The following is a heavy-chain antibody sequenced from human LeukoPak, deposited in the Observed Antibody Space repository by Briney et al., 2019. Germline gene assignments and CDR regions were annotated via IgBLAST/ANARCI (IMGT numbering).Heavy chain of an antibody. D-gene: IGHD4-11*01. V-gene: IGHV4-39*01. CDR3: ARQKTFDYRDYFDY. Sequence: SETLSLTCTVSGGSISSSSYYWGWIRQPPGKGLEWIGSIYYSGSTYYNPSLKSRVTISVDTSKNQFSLKLSSVTAADTAVYYCARQKTFDYRDYFDYRGQGTLVTVSS. CDR1: GGSISSSSYY. J-gene: IGHJ4*02. CDR2: IYYSGST.